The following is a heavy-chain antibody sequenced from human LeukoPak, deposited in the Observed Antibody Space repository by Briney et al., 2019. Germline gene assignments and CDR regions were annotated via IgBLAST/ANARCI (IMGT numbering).Heavy chain of an antibody. CDR3: ASVPDDASGNSRYYFKT. D-gene: IGHD3-22*01. CDR1: GFRLDAFG. V-gene: IGHV3-20*04. J-gene: IGHJ4*02. CDR2: IEWNGGRR. Sequence: TGGSLRLSCAASGFRLDAFGMSWVRHVPGKGREWVSGIEWNGGRREYADSVKGRFTISRDNAKNSLYLQMKNLRAEDTALYYCASVPDDASGNSRYYFKTWGQGTLVTVSS.